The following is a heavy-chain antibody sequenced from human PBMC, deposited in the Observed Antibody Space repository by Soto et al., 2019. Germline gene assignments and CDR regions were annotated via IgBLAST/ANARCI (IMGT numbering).Heavy chain of an antibody. Sequence: PGGPLSLSCPASGFTFSIYWMHWFRKAPGKGLVWVSRINGDGSATNYADSVKGRFTISRDNAKNTLHLQMNSLRAEDTALYYCARREATDGVLDFWGQGTLVTVSS. D-gene: IGHD1-26*01. J-gene: IGHJ4*02. CDR3: ARREATDGVLDF. V-gene: IGHV3-74*01. CDR1: GFTFSIYW. CDR2: INGDGSAT.